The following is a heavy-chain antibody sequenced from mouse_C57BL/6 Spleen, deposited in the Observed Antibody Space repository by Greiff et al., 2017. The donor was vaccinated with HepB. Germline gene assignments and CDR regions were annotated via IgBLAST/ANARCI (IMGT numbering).Heavy chain of an antibody. V-gene: IGHV1-59*01. CDR2: IDPSDSYT. D-gene: IGHD2-3*01. CDR3: ARWVLLYYYAMDY. J-gene: IGHJ4*01. Sequence: VQLQQSGAELVRPGTSVKLSCKASGYTFTSYWMHWVKQRPGQGLEWIGVIDPSDSYTNYNQKFKGKATLTVDTSSSTAYMQLSSLTSEDSAVYYCARWVLLYYYAMDYWGQGTSVTVSS. CDR1: GYTFTSYW.